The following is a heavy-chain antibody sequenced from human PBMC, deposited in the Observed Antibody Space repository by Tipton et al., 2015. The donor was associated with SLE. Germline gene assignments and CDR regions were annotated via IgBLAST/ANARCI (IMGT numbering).Heavy chain of an antibody. V-gene: IGHV4-34*01. J-gene: IGHJ4*02. CDR1: GGSFSGYY. CDR2: INHSPST. CDR3: ARVKDNGWLPFDY. Sequence: TLSLTCAVYGGSFSGYYWSWIRQPPGKGLEWLGEINHSPSTNYNPTLKTRITISVDTAKNKFSLMLSSVTAADTAVYYCARVKDNGWLPFDYWGQGALVTVSS. D-gene: IGHD6-19*01.